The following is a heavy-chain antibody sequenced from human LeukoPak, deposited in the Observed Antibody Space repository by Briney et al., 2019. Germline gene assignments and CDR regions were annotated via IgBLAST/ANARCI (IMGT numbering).Heavy chain of an antibody. CDR1: GCTLDEYV. Sequence: GWCLRLSCAASGCTLDEYVMHWVRPAPWRGLAGVSNTSLNSRSIGYADSLNGRFTISRDNDKNSLYLQMNSLRAEDRALYYCAKDKYGDNDYYFYGLDVWRQGTTVTVSS. J-gene: IGHJ6*02. D-gene: IGHD5-24*01. V-gene: IGHV3-9*01. CDR2: TSLNSRSI. CDR3: AKDKYGDNDYYFYGLDV.